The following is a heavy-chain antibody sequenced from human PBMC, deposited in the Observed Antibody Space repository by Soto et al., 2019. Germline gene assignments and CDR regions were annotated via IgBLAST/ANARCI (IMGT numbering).Heavy chain of an antibody. CDR2: IGSSGDST. CDR3: ARGGVKGTTSRGQVYN. Sequence: QVQVVESGGGLVKPGGSLRLSCAASGFTFSDYYMSWIRQAPGKGLEWVSFIGSSGDSTKYSDSENGRFTISRDKAKNSLYLLLIRLRAEDTAVYYCARGGVKGTTSRGQVYNWGQGTLVTVSS. D-gene: IGHD1-7*01. J-gene: IGHJ4*02. CDR1: GFTFSDYY. V-gene: IGHV3-11*06.